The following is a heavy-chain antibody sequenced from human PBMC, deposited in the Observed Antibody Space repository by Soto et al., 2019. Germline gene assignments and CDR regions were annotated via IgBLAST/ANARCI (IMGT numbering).Heavy chain of an antibody. CDR1: GGSITSSSFY. Sequence: PSETLSLTCTVSGGSITSSSFYWGWIRQPPGKGLEWIGSIYYSGSTYYNPSLKSRVTISVDTSKNQFSLKLSSVTAADTAVYYCATQELGGSYVHTFDPSGQGTLVTVSS. CDR2: IYYSGST. V-gene: IGHV4-39*01. J-gene: IGHJ5*02. CDR3: ATQELGGSYVHTFDP. D-gene: IGHD1-26*01.